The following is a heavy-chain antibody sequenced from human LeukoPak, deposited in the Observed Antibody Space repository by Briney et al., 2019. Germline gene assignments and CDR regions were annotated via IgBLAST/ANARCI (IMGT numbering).Heavy chain of an antibody. CDR1: GYTFTGYY. J-gene: IGHJ4*02. V-gene: IGHV1-2*02. CDR3: ARAKTYYDFWSGSY. D-gene: IGHD3-3*01. Sequence: ASVKVSCKASGYTFTGYYMHWVRQAPGQGLEWMGWINPNSGGTNYAKKFQGRVTMTRDTSISTAYMELSRLRSDDTAVYYCARAKTYYDFWSGSYWGQGTLVTVSS. CDR2: INPNSGGT.